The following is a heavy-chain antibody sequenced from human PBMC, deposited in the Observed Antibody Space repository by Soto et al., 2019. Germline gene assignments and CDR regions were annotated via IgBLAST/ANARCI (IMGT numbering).Heavy chain of an antibody. J-gene: IGHJ6*03. V-gene: IGHV1-8*01. Sequence: GASVKVSCKASGYTFTSYDINWVRQATGQGLEWMGWMNPNSGNTGYAQKFQGRVTMTRNTSISTAYMELSSLRSEDTAVYYCARATVWWLRSYYFMDVWGKGTTVTSP. CDR3: ARATVWWLRSYYFMDV. CDR2: MNPNSGNT. D-gene: IGHD5-12*01. CDR1: GYTFTSYD.